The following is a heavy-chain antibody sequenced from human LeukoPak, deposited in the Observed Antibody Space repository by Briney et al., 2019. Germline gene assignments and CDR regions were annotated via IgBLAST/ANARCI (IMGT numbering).Heavy chain of an antibody. Sequence: GASVKVSCKASGGTFSSYAISWVRQAPGQGLEWMGGIIPIFGTANYAQKFQGRVTITADESTSTAYMELSSLRSDDTAVYYCASSYGSGSYWPLRYWGQGTLVTVSS. CDR3: ASSYGSGSYWPLRY. V-gene: IGHV1-69*13. D-gene: IGHD3-10*01. J-gene: IGHJ4*02. CDR2: IIPIFGTA. CDR1: GGTFSSYA.